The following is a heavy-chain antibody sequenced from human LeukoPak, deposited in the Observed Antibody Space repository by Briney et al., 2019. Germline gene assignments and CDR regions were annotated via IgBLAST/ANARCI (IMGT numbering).Heavy chain of an antibody. CDR3: ARETMLAGFASGLGFNY. D-gene: IGHD6-19*01. Sequence: SETLSLTCTVSGASISSWYWSWIRQPPGKGLEWIGNIHGGGNTNYNPSLKSRLSMSLDTSRNQFSLNLTPVTAADTATYYCARETMLAGFASGLGFNYWGQGILVIVSS. V-gene: IGHV4-59*01. J-gene: IGHJ4*02. CDR2: IHGGGNT. CDR1: GASISSWY.